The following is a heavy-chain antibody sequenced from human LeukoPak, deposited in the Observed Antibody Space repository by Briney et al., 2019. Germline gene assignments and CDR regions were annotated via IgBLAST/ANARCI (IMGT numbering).Heavy chain of an antibody. CDR3: AREKMDIVVVPAATNWFDP. CDR2: INHSGST. D-gene: IGHD2-2*03. Sequence: PSETLSLTCAVYGGSFSGYYWSWIRQPPGKGLEWIGEINHSGSTNYNPSLKSRVTISVDTSKNQFSLKLSSVTAADTAVYYCAREKMDIVVVPAATNWFDPWGQGTLVTVSS. V-gene: IGHV4-34*01. CDR1: GGSFSGYY. J-gene: IGHJ5*02.